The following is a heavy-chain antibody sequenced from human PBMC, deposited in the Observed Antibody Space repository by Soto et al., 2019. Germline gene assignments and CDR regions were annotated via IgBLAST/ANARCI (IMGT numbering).Heavy chain of an antibody. CDR1: GFTFSSYA. CDR2: ISGSGGST. J-gene: IGHJ4*02. V-gene: IGHV3-23*01. Sequence: GGSLRLSCAASGFTFSSYAMSWVRQAPGKGLEWVSAISGSGGSTYYADSVKGRFTISRDNSKNTLYLQMNSLRAEDTAVYYCAKDERYCSSTSCPGVGYFDYWGQGTLVTVSS. CDR3: AKDERYCSSTSCPGVGYFDY. D-gene: IGHD2-2*01.